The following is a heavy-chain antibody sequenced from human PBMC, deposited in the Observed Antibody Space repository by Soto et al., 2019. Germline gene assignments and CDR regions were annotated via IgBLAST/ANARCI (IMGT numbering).Heavy chain of an antibody. CDR2: IYYSGST. V-gene: IGHV4-30-4*01. D-gene: IGHD3-22*01. Sequence: SETLSLTCTVSGGSISSGDYYWSWIRQPPGKGLEWIGYIYYSGSTYYNPSLKSRVTISVDTSKNQFSLKLSSVTAADTAVYYCARDQFTYYYDSSGYFYYYYGMDVWGQGTTVTAP. CDR3: ARDQFTYYYDSSGYFYYYYGMDV. J-gene: IGHJ6*02. CDR1: GGSISSGDYY.